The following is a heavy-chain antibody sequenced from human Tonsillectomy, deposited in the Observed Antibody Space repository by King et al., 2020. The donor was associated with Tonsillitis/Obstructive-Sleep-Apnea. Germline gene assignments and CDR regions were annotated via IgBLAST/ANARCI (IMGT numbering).Heavy chain of an antibody. V-gene: IGHV3-15*01. CDR2: CKSRTHGETT. D-gene: IGHD1/OR15-1a*01. J-gene: IGHJ4*02. Sequence: VQLVESGGGLVKPGGSLRLSCAAFGFIFSNAWMSWGRQAPGKGLEVVGLCKSRTHGETTDYAAPVKGRFTISRDDSKSTRYLQMNNLKTEDTALYYCTTGREWEQLRVDYWGQGTLVTVSS. CDR1: GFIFSNAW. CDR3: TTGREWEQLRVDY.